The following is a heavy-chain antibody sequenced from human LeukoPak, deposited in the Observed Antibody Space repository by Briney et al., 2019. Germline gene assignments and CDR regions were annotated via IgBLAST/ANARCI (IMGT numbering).Heavy chain of an antibody. J-gene: IGHJ4*02. CDR3: ARELPFDY. Sequence: GSLRLSCAASGFTFSTYWMHWVRQAPGKGLVWVSRISGDGSTTNYADSVKGRFSMSRDNAKNTLYLQMNSLRAEDTAVYYCARELPFDYWGQGTLVTVSS. CDR1: GFTFSTYW. V-gene: IGHV3-74*01. D-gene: IGHD1-26*01. CDR2: ISGDGSTT.